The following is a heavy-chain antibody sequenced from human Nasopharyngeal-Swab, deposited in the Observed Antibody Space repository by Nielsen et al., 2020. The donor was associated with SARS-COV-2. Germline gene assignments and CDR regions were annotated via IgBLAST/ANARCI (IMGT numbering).Heavy chain of an antibody. D-gene: IGHD6-6*01. CDR3: AREQIAARATNYGMDV. CDR1: GYTFTSYG. V-gene: IGHV1-2*06. J-gene: IGHJ6*02. Sequence: ASVKVSCKASGYTFTSYGISWVRQAPGQGLEWMGRINPNSGGTNYAQKFQGRVTMTRDTSISTAYMELSRLRSDDTAVYYCAREQIAARATNYGMDVWGQGTTVTVSS. CDR2: INPNSGGT.